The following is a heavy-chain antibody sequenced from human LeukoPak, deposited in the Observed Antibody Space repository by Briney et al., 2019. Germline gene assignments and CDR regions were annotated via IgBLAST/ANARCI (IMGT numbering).Heavy chain of an antibody. CDR2: INPNSGGT. V-gene: IGHV1-2*04. CDR1: GYTFTGYY. D-gene: IGHD6-19*01. Sequence: ASVKVSCKASGYTFTGYYMHWVRQAPGQGLEWMGWINPNSGGTNYAQKFQGWVTMTRDTSISTAYMELSRLRSDDTAVYYCARGGYSSGWSSAFDIWGQGTMVTVSS. J-gene: IGHJ3*02. CDR3: ARGGYSSGWSSAFDI.